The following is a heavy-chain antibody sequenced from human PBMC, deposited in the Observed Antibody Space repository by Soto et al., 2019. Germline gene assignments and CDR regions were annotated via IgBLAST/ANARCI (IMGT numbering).Heavy chain of an antibody. D-gene: IGHD3-10*01. J-gene: IGHJ4*02. CDR2: IIPILGIA. CDR1: GGTFSRYT. V-gene: IGHV1-69*02. CDR3: ARGAMIRGVFYY. Sequence: QVQLVQSGAEVKKPGSSVKVSCKASGGTFSRYTISWVRQAPGQGLEWMGRIIPILGIANYAQKFQGRVTITADKSTSTAYMELSSLRSEDTAVYYCARGAMIRGVFYYWGQGTLVTVSS.